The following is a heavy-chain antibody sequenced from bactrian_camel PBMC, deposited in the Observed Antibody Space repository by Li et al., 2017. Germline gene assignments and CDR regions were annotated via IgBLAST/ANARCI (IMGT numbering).Heavy chain of an antibody. CDR2: LDSDGRT. V-gene: IGHV3S53*01. CDR1: GDGLDHNC. D-gene: IGHD6*01. J-gene: IGHJ6*01. Sequence: HVQLVESGGGAVQAGGSLRLSCVASGDGLDHNCMGWFRQAPGKEREAVATLDSDGRTSYADSVKGRFTISRDNAKNTLYPQLNSLKTEDTAMYYCAKDGYGSSWLAPDFAYWGQGTQVTVS. CDR3: AKDGYGSSWLAPDFAY.